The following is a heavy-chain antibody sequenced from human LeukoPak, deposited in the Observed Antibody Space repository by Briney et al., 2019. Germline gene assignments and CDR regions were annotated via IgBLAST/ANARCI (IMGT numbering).Heavy chain of an antibody. CDR1: AFTFTYYA. V-gene: IGHV3-30-3*01. Sequence: GGSLRPACAVAAFTFTYYAMHWVRQAPGKGLEWVAVISHDGSNQQYADSVKGQVTISRDNSKSTLYLQMDTLGPGDTAVYFCARQGDTGSWYFDYWGQGTLVTVSS. CDR3: ARQGDTGSWYFDY. CDR2: ISHDGSNQ. J-gene: IGHJ4*02. D-gene: IGHD2-21*02.